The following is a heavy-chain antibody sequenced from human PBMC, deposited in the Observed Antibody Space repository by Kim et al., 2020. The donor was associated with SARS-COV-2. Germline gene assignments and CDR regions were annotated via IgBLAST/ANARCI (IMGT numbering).Heavy chain of an antibody. CDR2: IWYDGSNK. CDR1: GFTFSSYG. J-gene: IGHJ4*02. D-gene: IGHD3-9*01. V-gene: IGHV3-33*01. Sequence: GGSLRLSCAASGFTFSSYGMHWVRQAPGKGQEWVSVIWYDGSNKYYADSVKGRFTISRDNSKNTLYLQMNSLRAEDTAVYYCARDGGHYDIFTVAYYFDYWGQGTLVTVSS. CDR3: ARDGGHYDIFTVAYYFDY.